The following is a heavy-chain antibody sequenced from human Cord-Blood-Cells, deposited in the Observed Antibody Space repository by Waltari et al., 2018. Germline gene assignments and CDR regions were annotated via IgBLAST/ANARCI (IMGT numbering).Heavy chain of an antibody. D-gene: IGHD3-3*01. Sequence: QVQLQESGPGLVKPSETLSLTCTVSGGSVSSGSYYWSWIRQPPGKGLEWIGYIYSSGSTNYNPSLKSRVTISVDTSKNQFSLKLSSVTAADTAVYYCARGAPYYDFWSGYYYYMDVWGKGTTVTVSS. CDR1: GGSVSSGSYY. J-gene: IGHJ6*03. CDR3: ARGAPYYDFWSGYYYYMDV. CDR2: IYSSGST. V-gene: IGHV4-61*01.